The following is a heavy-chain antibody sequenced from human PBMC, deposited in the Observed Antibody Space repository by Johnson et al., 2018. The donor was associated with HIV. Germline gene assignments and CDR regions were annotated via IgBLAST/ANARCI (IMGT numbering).Heavy chain of an antibody. J-gene: IGHJ3*02. Sequence: MLLVESGGGVARPGGSLRLSCEGSGFIFDEYDMSWVRQTPGKGLEWVSGISWNGATPRSADSVKGRFTISRDNAKAFLYLQMNSLRAGDTAVYYCARSRWGSTLGALDIWGQGTMVTVSS. V-gene: IGHV3-20*04. CDR3: ARSRWGSTLGALDI. CDR2: ISWNGATP. CDR1: GFIFDEYD. D-gene: IGHD1-26*01.